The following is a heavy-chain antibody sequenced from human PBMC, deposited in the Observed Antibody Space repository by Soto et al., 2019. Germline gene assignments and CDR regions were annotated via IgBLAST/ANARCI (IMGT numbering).Heavy chain of an antibody. Sequence: GASVKVSCKASGYTFTSYGISWVRQAPGQGLEWMGWISAYNGNTNYAQKLQGRDTMTTDTSTSTAYMELRSLRSDDTAVYYCARVLVEDIVLVPAAGEDWFDPWGQGTLVTVSS. CDR1: GYTFTSYG. CDR3: ARVLVEDIVLVPAAGEDWFDP. V-gene: IGHV1-18*01. D-gene: IGHD2-2*01. CDR2: ISAYNGNT. J-gene: IGHJ5*02.